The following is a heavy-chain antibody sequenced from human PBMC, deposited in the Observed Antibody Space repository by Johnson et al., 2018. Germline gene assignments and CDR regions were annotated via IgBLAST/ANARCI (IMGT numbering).Heavy chain of an antibody. V-gene: IGHV3-66*01. CDR1: GFTVSSNY. CDR3: VGELNAFDI. Sequence: VQLVESGGGLVKPGGSLRLSCADSGFTVSSNYMSWVRQAPGKGLEWVSVIYSGGSTYYADSVKARFTISRDNSKNTRYLQIHSLRAEDTAVNYCVGELNAFDIWGQGTMVTVSS. D-gene: IGHD1-26*01. CDR2: IYSGGST. J-gene: IGHJ3*02.